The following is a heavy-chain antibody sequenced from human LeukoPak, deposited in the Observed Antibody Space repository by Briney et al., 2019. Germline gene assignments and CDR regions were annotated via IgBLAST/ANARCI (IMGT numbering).Heavy chain of an antibody. CDR2: IYYSGST. V-gene: IGHV4-61*08. D-gene: IGHD3-10*01. Sequence: PSETLSLTCTVSGASVSSGDYYWSWIRQPPGKGLEWIGYIYYSGSTNFNPSLKSRVTISVDTSKNQFSLKVSSVTAADTAVYYCARRGGSGRSFDYWGQGTLVTVSS. CDR1: GASVSSGDYY. CDR3: ARRGGSGRSFDY. J-gene: IGHJ4*02.